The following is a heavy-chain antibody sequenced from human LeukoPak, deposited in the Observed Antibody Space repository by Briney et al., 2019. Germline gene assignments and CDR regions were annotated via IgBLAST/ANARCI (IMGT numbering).Heavy chain of an antibody. CDR1: GYTFTGYY. Sequence: ASVKVSCKASGYTFTGYYMHWVRQAPRQGLEWMGWISPNSGGTNYAQKFQGRVTMTRDTSISTAYMELSRLRSDDTAVYYCARDRWYSSGSYYGMDVWGQGTTVTVSS. V-gene: IGHV1-2*02. J-gene: IGHJ6*02. D-gene: IGHD6-19*01. CDR2: ISPNSGGT. CDR3: ARDRWYSSGSYYGMDV.